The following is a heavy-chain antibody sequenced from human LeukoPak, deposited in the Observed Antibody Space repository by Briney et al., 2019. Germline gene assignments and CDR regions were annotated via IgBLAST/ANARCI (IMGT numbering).Heavy chain of an antibody. CDR2: IYYHGST. J-gene: IGHJ5*02. V-gene: IGHV4-59*01. CDR3: ARRYRSVQVDWFDP. CDR1: GGSISGYY. Sequence: SETLSLTCTVSGGSISGYYWSWIRQPPGKGLEWIGYIYYHGSTNYNPSLKSRVTMSVDTSKNQFSLKLTSVTAADTAVYYCARRYRSVQVDWFDPWGQGTLVTVSS. D-gene: IGHD6-19*01.